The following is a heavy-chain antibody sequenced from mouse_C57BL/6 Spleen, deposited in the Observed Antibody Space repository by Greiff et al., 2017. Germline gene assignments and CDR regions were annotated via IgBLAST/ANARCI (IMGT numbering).Heavy chain of an antibody. J-gene: IGHJ2*01. CDR3: ARPYGNYLYYFDY. D-gene: IGHD2-1*01. CDR1: GYTFTSYW. Sequence: VQLQQSGTELVKPGASVKLSCKASGYTFTSYWMHWVKQRPGQGLEWIGNINPSNGGTNYNEKFKSKATLTVDKSSSTAYMQLSSLTSEDSAVYYCARPYGNYLYYFDYWGQGTTLTVSS. V-gene: IGHV1-53*01. CDR2: INPSNGGT.